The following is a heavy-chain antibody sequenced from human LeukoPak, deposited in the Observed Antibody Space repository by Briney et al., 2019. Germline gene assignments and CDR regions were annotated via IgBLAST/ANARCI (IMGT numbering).Heavy chain of an antibody. V-gene: IGHV3-30*02. CDR3: AKDTKYYYDSSGCDY. Sequence: GGSLRLSCAASGFTFSSYGMHWVRQAPGKGLEWVAFIRYDGSNKYYADSVKGRFTISRDNSKNTLYLQMNSLRAEDTAVYYCAKDTKYYYDSSGCDYWGQGTLVTVSS. J-gene: IGHJ4*02. D-gene: IGHD3-22*01. CDR2: IRYDGSNK. CDR1: GFTFSSYG.